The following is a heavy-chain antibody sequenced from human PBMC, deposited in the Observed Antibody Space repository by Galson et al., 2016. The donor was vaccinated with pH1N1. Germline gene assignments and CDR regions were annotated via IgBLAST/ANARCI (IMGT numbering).Heavy chain of an antibody. V-gene: IGHV3-48*03. Sequence: SLRLSCAASGFSFRTYEMHWVRQAPGKGLEWVSYIIGSGSITNYADSVRGRFTISRDNAKNSLFLQMDSLRAEDTAIYYCVRETRDDYNYGNFDYWGQGVLVTVSS. CDR1: GFSFRTYE. CDR3: VRETRDDYNYGNFDY. D-gene: IGHD5-24*01. J-gene: IGHJ4*02. CDR2: IIGSGSIT.